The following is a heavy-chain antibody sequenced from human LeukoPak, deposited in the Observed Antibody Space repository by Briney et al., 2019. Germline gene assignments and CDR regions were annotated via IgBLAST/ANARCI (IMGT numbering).Heavy chain of an antibody. CDR1: GFTFSDSW. J-gene: IGHJ4*02. CDR2: INSAGDTT. Sequence: GGSLRLSCAASGFTFSDSWMHWVRQAAGRGLVWVSRINSAGDTTSYADSVKGRFTISRDNAKNTVHLQMNSVRAEDTAVYYCATLAENRDSGYYFDSWGQGTLVTVSS. D-gene: IGHD3-10*01. V-gene: IGHV3-74*01. CDR3: ATLAENRDSGYYFDS.